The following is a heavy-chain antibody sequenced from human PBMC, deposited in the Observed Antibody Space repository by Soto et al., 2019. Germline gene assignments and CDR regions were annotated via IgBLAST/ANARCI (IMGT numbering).Heavy chain of an antibody. Sequence: SETLSLTCAVYGGSRSGYSWSWIRQPPGKGLEWIGYIYPSGMPFYNPSLRSRVTISIDRSNDQFSLNLKSVTAADTAVYYCARERGGYGLFDSWGQGTLVTVSS. D-gene: IGHD5-18*01. V-gene: IGHV4-30-2*01. CDR2: IYPSGMP. CDR3: ARERGGYGLFDS. J-gene: IGHJ4*02. CDR1: GGSRSGYS.